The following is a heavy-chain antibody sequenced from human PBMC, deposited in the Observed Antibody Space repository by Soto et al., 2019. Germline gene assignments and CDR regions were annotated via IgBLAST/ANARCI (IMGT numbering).Heavy chain of an antibody. CDR2: IHYSGTT. CDR1: GGSMRNYF. CDR3: AAGEASSRNLAPYYLDF. J-gene: IGHJ4*02. D-gene: IGHD6-13*01. Sequence: SETLSLTCTVSGGSMRNYFWTWIRQPPGKGLEWIGYIHYSGTTSFFPSYNPSLRSRVTISEDTSQNQFSLKLLSVTTADTAVYFCAAGEASSRNLAPYYLDFWGQGTLVTVSS. V-gene: IGHV4-59*01.